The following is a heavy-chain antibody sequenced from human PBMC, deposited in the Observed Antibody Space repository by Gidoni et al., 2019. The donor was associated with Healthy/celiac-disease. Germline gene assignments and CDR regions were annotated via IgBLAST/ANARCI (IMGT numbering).Heavy chain of an antibody. V-gene: IGHV3-53*01. CDR2: IYSGGTT. Sequence: EVQLVESGVGLIQPGGSLRLSCAASGFTVSSNYMSWVRQAPGKGLEWVSLIYSGGTTYYADSVKGRFTISRDNSKNTLYLQMNSLRAEDTAVYYCARGFRATDLDYWGQGTLVTVSS. D-gene: IGHD3-10*01. CDR1: GFTVSSNY. CDR3: ARGFRATDLDY. J-gene: IGHJ4*02.